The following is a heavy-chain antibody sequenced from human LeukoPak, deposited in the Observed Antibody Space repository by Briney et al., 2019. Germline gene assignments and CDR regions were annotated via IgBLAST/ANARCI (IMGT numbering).Heavy chain of an antibody. CDR1: RFTFSSYW. D-gene: IGHD2-2*01. CDR2: IKQDGSEK. CDR3: ARGIVVPAALDY. J-gene: IGHJ4*02. Sequence: GGSLRLSCAASRFTFSSYWMSWVRQAPGKGLEWVANIKQDGSEKYDVDSVKGRFTISRDNAKNSLYLQMNSLRAEDTAVCYCARGIVVPAALDYWGQGTLVTVSS. V-gene: IGHV3-7*01.